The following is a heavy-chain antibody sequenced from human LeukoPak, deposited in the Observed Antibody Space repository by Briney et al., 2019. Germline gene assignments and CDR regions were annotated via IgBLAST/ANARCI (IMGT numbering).Heavy chain of an antibody. J-gene: IGHJ4*02. V-gene: IGHV4-31*03. CDR3: ARFCGGDCYSGSPDDY. CDR1: GGSISSGGYY. D-gene: IGHD2-21*02. Sequence: SETLSLTCTVSGGSISSGGYYWSWIHQHPGKGLEWIGYIYYSGSTYYNPSLKSRVTISVDTSKNQFSLKLSSVTAADTAVYYCARFCGGDCYSGSPDDYWGQGTLVTVSS. CDR2: IYYSGST.